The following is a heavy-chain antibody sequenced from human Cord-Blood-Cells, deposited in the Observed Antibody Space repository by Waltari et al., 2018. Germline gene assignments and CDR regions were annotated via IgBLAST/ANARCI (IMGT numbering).Heavy chain of an antibody. CDR1: GGSISSGDYY. Sequence: QVQLQESGPGLVKPSQTLSLTCTVSGGSISSGDYYWSWIRQPPGKGLEWIGYIYYSGSTYYSPSLKCRVTMSVDTSKNQSSLKLSSVTAADTAVYYCARADYSNYWDAFDIWGQGTMVTVSS. CDR3: ARADYSNYWDAFDI. J-gene: IGHJ3*02. CDR2: IYYSGST. D-gene: IGHD4-4*01. V-gene: IGHV4-30-4*08.